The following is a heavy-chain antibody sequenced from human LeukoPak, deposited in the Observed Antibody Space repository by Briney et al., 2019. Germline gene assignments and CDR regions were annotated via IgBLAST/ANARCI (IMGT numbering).Heavy chain of an antibody. CDR3: AGVRGSSDWFDP. D-gene: IGHD6-6*01. Sequence: SETLSLTCTVSGSSISSSSYYWGWIRQPPGKGLEWIGSIYYSGSTYYNPFLKSRVTISVDTSKNQFSLKLSSVTAADTAVYYCAGVRGSSDWFDPWGQGTLVTVSS. V-gene: IGHV4-39*07. CDR1: GSSISSSSYY. CDR2: IYYSGST. J-gene: IGHJ5*02.